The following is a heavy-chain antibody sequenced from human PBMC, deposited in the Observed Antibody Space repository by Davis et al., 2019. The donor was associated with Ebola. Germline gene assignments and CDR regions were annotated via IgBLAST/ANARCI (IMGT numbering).Heavy chain of an antibody. CDR2: INPNSGGT. D-gene: IGHD6-13*01. J-gene: IGHJ5*02. V-gene: IGHV1-2*06. CDR1: GYTFTGYY. CDR3: ARVKGAGSSSYNWFDP. Sequence: AASVKVSCKASGYTFTGYYMHWVRQAPGQGLEWMGRINPNSGGTDYAQKFQGRVTMTRDTSISTAYMELSRLRSDDTAVYYCARVKGAGSSSYNWFDPWGQGTLVTVSS.